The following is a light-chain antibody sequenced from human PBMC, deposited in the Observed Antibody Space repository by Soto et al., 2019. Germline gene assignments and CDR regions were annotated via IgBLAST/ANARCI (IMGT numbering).Light chain of an antibody. V-gene: IGLV2-23*01. J-gene: IGLJ1*01. CDR2: EAT. CDR3: CSYAGTTTFYV. Sequence: QSALTQPASVSGSPGQSITISCTGTSSDFGSYNLFSWYQLYPGRAPKLIIYEATKRPSGVSNRFSGSKSGNSASLTISGLQTEDEADYYCCSYAGTTTFYVFGTGTKLTVL. CDR1: SSDFGSYNL.